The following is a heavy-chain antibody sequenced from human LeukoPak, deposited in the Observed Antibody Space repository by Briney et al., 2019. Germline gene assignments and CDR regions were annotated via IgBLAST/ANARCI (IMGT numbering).Heavy chain of an antibody. Sequence: GASVKVSCKASGYTFTGYYMHWVRQAPGQGLEWMGWINPNSGGTNYAQKFQGRVTMTRDTSISTAYMELSRLRSDDTAVYYCARDRNQLPSHYYYYMDVWGKGTTVTVSS. CDR3: ARDRNQLPSHYYYYMDV. CDR2: INPNSGGT. V-gene: IGHV1-2*02. CDR1: GYTFTGYY. D-gene: IGHD2-2*01. J-gene: IGHJ6*03.